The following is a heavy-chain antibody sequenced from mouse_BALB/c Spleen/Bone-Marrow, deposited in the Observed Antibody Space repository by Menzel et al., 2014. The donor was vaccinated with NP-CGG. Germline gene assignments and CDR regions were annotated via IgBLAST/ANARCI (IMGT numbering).Heavy chain of an antibody. D-gene: IGHD2-14*01. Sequence: EVQVVESGPELVKPGASVGVSCKASGYAFSSYNMYWVRQSHGKSLEWIGYIDPYNGDTSYNQKFKGKATLTVDKSSSTAFMHLNSLTSEDSAVYYCARSGYGDYWGQGTTLTVSS. CDR2: IDPYNGDT. J-gene: IGHJ2*01. CDR1: GYAFSSYN. V-gene: IGHV1S135*01. CDR3: ARSGYGDY.